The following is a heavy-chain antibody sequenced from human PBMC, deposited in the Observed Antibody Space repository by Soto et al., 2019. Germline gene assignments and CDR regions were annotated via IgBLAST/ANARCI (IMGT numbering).Heavy chain of an antibody. CDR1: RGSISSGGYY. V-gene: IGHV4-31*03. CDR2: IHYNGST. J-gene: IGHJ5*02. D-gene: IGHD5-12*01. CDR3: ARDRGWSGYSFGPYFDP. Sequence: QVQLQESGPGLVKPSQTLSLTCTVSRGSISSGGYYWTWIRQRPGKGLEWIGCIHYNGSTYFNPSLKRRLTISVDTSKNHFSLNLRSVTAADTARYHCARDRGWSGYSFGPYFDPWGQGTLVTVSS.